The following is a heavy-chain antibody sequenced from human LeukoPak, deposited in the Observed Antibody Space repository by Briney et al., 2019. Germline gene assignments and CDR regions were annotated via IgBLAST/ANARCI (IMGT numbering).Heavy chain of an antibody. D-gene: IGHD3-10*01. J-gene: IGHJ4*02. CDR1: GYTFTNYG. CDR3: ARDFSGTGLYIDY. Sequence: ASVKVSCKASGYTFTNYGISWVRQAPGQGLEWMGWVSAYNGNRNYAQKLQGRVTMTTDTSTSTVYMELRSLRYDDTAVYSCARDFSGTGLYIDYWGQGTLVTVSS. V-gene: IGHV1-18*01. CDR2: VSAYNGNR.